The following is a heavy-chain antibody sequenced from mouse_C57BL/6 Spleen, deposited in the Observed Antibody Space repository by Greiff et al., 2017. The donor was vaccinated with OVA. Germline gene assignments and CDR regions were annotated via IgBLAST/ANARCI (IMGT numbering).Heavy chain of an antibody. V-gene: IGHV1-82*01. J-gene: IGHJ4*01. CDR2: IYPGDGDT. CDR1: GYAFSSSW. CDR3: ARFYYGLDYAMDY. D-gene: IGHD2-1*01. Sequence: QVQLKESGPELVKPGASVKISCKASGYAFSSSWMNWVKQRPGKGLEWIGRIYPGDGDTNYNGKFKGKATLTADKSSSTAYMQLSSLTSEDSAVYFCARFYYGLDYAMDYWGQGTSVTVSS.